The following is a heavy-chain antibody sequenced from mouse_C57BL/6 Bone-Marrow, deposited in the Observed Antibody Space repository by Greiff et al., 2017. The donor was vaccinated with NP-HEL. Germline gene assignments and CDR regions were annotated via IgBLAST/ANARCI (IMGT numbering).Heavy chain of an antibody. V-gene: IGHV14-4*01. CDR1: GFNIKDDY. CDR2: IDPENGDT. D-gene: IGHD2-1*01. CDR3: TIYGNSSWFAY. J-gene: IGHJ3*01. Sequence: VQLQQSGAELVRPGASVKLSCTASGFNIKDDYMHWVKQRPEQGLEWIGWIDPENGDTEYASKFQGKATITADTSSNTAYLQLSSLTSEDTAVYYCTIYGNSSWFAYWGQGTLVTVSA.